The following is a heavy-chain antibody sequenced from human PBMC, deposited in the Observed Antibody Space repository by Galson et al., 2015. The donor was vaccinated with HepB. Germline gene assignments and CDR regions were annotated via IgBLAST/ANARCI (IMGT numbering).Heavy chain of an antibody. V-gene: IGHV3-9*01. CDR3: AKDRGADSSNLQH. CDR1: GFTFDDYA. D-gene: IGHD6-19*01. Sequence: SLRLSCAASGFTFDDYAMHWVRQAPGKGLEWVSGISWNSGSIGYADSVKGRFTISRDNAKNSLYLQMNSLRAEDTALYYCAKDRGADSSNLQHWGQGTLVTVSS. CDR2: ISWNSGSI. J-gene: IGHJ1*01.